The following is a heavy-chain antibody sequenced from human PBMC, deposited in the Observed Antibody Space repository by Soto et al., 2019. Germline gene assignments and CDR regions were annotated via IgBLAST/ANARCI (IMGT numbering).Heavy chain of an antibody. CDR1: GGSISSYY. Sequence: ETLSLTCTVSGGSISSYYWSWIRQPPGKGLEWIGYIYYSGSTNYNPSLKSRVTISVDTSKNQFSLKLSSVAAADTAVYYCARHFALEWLPPTYYFDYWGQGTLVTVSS. V-gene: IGHV4-59*08. CDR2: IYYSGST. CDR3: ARHFALEWLPPTYYFDY. J-gene: IGHJ4*02. D-gene: IGHD3-3*01.